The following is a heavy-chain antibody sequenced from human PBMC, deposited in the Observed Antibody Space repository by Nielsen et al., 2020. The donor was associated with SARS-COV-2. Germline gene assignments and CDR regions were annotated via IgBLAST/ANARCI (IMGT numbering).Heavy chain of an antibody. D-gene: IGHD2-15*01. CDR3: AKTGYCSGGSCSDY. CDR2: ISWNSGSI. Sequence: GGSLRLSCAASGFTFDDYAMHWVRQAPGKGLEWVSGISWNSGSIGYADSVKGRFTISRDNAKNSLYLQMNSLRAEDTALYYCAKTGYCSGGSCSDYWGQGTLVTVSS. CDR1: GFTFDDYA. J-gene: IGHJ4*02. V-gene: IGHV3-9*01.